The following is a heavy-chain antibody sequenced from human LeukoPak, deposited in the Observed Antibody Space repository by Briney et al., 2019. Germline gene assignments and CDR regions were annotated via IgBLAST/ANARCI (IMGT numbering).Heavy chain of an antibody. J-gene: IGHJ4*02. D-gene: IGHD5-18*01. V-gene: IGHV3-53*01. CDR2: IYTGGNT. CDR3: ARDLLWEYSYGPSGWPFDY. CDR1: GFIVSSDY. Sequence: QPGGSLRLSCAASGFIVSSDYMGWVRQAPGKGLEWVSVIYTGGNTHYADSVKGRFTISRDNAKNSLYLQMNSLRAEDTAVYYCARDLLWEYSYGPSGWPFDYWGQGTLVTVSS.